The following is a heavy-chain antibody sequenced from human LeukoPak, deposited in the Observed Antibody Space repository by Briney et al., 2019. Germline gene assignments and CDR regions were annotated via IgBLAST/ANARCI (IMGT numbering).Heavy chain of an antibody. CDR1: GYIFTSYN. D-gene: IGHD3-10*01. CDR3: ARVHGYYGSGIDAFDI. Sequence: ASVKVSCKASGYIFTSYNIYWVRQAPGQGLEWMGIINPSGGSTNYAQKFQGRVTMTRDTSTSTVYMELSSLRSDDTAVYYCARVHGYYGSGIDAFDIWGQGTMVTVSS. CDR2: INPSGGST. V-gene: IGHV1-46*01. J-gene: IGHJ3*02.